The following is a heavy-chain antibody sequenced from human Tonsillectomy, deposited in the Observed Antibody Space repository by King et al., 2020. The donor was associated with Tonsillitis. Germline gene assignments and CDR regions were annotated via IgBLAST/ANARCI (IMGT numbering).Heavy chain of an antibody. V-gene: IGHV5-10-1*03. CDR3: ASAIEDGDD. J-gene: IGHJ4*02. CDR2: IDPSDSNT. Sequence: VQLVESGAEVKKPGESLRIYCEGSGYIFSTYCISWVRQMPGKGLEWMGRIDPSDSNTNYSPSFQGHVTISVDKSISTAYLQWSSLKASDTAMYYCASAIEDGDDGGQGTLGTVSA. CDR1: GYIFSTYC. D-gene: IGHD3-22*01.